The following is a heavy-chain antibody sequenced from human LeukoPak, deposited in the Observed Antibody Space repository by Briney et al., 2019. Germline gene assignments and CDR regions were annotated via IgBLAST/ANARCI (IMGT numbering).Heavy chain of an antibody. CDR3: ARGPGYGDYVAPKI. CDR2: ISAYNGNT. D-gene: IGHD4-17*01. J-gene: IGHJ3*02. Sequence: ASVKVSCKASGGTFSSYAISWVRQAPGQGLEWMGWISAYNGNTNYAQKLQGRVTMTTDTSTSTAYMELRSLRSDDTAVYYCARGPGYGDYVAPKIWGQGTMVTVSS. V-gene: IGHV1-18*01. CDR1: GGTFSSYA.